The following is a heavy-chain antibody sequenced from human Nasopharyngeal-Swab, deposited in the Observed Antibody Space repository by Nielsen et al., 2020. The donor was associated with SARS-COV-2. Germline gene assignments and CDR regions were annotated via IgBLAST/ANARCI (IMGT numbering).Heavy chain of an antibody. V-gene: IGHV3-30*04. D-gene: IGHD6-19*01. J-gene: IGHJ5*02. CDR2: ISYDGSNK. Sequence: GGSLRLSCAASGFTFSSYAMHWVRQAPGKGLEWVAVISYDGSNKYYADSVKGRFTISRDNSKNTLYLQMNSLRAEDTAVYYCARDHGIAVANNWFDPWGQGTLVTVSS. CDR3: ARDHGIAVANNWFDP. CDR1: GFTFSSYA.